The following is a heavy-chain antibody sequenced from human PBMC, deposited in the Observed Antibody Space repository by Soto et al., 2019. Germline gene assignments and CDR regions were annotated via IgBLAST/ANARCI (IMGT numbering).Heavy chain of an antibody. J-gene: IGHJ4*02. CDR1: GYTFTSYG. Sequence: QVQLVQSGAEVKKPGASVKVSWKASGYTFTSYGISWVRQSPGQGLEWMGWISAYNGNTNYAQKLQGRVTMTTDTSTSTAYMELRSLRSDDTAVYYCASHCSSTSCYGRAGGYWGQGTLVTVSS. V-gene: IGHV1-18*01. D-gene: IGHD2-2*01. CDR2: ISAYNGNT. CDR3: ASHCSSTSCYGRAGGY.